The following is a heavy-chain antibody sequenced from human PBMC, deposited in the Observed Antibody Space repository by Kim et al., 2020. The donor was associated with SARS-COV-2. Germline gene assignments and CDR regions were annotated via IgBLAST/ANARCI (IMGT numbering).Heavy chain of an antibody. Sequence: GGSLRLSCAASGFTFSSYSMNWVRQAPGKGLEWVSSISSSSSYIYYADSVKGRFTISRDNAKNSLYLQMNSLRAEDTAVYYCARLEGGSSLYYYYGMDVWGQGTTVTVSS. CDR2: ISSSSSYI. D-gene: IGHD6-6*01. CDR1: GFTFSSYS. V-gene: IGHV3-21*01. CDR3: ARLEGGSSLYYYYGMDV. J-gene: IGHJ6*02.